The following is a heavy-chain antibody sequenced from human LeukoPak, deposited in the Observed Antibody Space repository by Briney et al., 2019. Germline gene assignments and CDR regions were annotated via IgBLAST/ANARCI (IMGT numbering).Heavy chain of an antibody. D-gene: IGHD3-16*01. CDR2: IYTSGST. V-gene: IGHV4-61*02. Sequence: SETLSLTCTVSGGSISSSSYYWSWIRQPAGKGLEWIWRIYTSGSTNYNPSLKSRVTMSVDTSKNQCTLKLSSVTAADTAVYYCARVGDYALKDWGQGTLVTVSS. J-gene: IGHJ4*02. CDR1: GGSISSSSYY. CDR3: ARVGDYALKD.